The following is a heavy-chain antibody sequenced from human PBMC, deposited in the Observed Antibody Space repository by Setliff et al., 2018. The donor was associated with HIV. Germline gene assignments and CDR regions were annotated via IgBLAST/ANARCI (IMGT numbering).Heavy chain of an antibody. CDR2: RRYDGSYK. CDR1: GFIFSSYG. D-gene: IGHD6-13*01. J-gene: IGHJ4*02. Sequence: GGSLRLSCAASGFIFSSYGMHWARQAPGKGLEWVTSRRYDGSYKYYADSVRGRFTISRDNSKNTLYLQMNSLRAEDTAVYYCAKNLYSSGWSPLDYWGQGTLVTVSS. CDR3: AKNLYSSGWSPLDY. V-gene: IGHV3-30*02.